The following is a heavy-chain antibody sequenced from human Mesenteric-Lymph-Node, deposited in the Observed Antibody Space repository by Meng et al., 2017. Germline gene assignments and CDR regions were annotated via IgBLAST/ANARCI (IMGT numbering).Heavy chain of an antibody. V-gene: IGHV3-30*18. D-gene: IGHD3-10*01. CDR2: ISHDGSNK. J-gene: IGHJ4*02. CDR3: AKNYHYSGSGGPLHY. Sequence: QVQLVESGGGVVQPGRSLRLSCGASGFTFSNYGIHWVRQAPGKGLEWVAVISHDGSNKYYAESVNGRFTVSRDNSKNTLFLQMDSLRAEDTALYFCAKNYHYSGSGGPLHYWGQGTLVTVSS. CDR1: GFTFSNYG.